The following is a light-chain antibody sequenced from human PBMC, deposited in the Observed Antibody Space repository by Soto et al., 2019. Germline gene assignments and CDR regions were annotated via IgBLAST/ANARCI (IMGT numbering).Light chain of an antibody. V-gene: IGKV3-11*01. CDR2: DAS. CDR1: QSVSSY. J-gene: IGKJ1*01. CDR3: QQRQSWPRA. Sequence: EIVLIHSPGTMSLYPRERATLSCRASQSVSSYLAWYQQKPGQAPRLLIYDASNRATGIPARFSGSGSETDFTLTISDVEPEDFAVYYCQQRQSWPRAFGQGTKV.